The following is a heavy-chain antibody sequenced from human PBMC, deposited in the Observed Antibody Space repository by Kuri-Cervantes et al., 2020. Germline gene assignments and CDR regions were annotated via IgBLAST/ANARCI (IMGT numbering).Heavy chain of an antibody. CDR1: GFTFSSYG. D-gene: IGHD3-10*01. V-gene: IGHV3-30*18. J-gene: IGHJ4*02. Sequence: GGSLRLSCAASGFTFSSYGIHWVRQAPGKGLEWVAVISYDGSNKYYADSVKGRFTISRDNSKTTLYLQMNSLRAEDTAVYYCAKSDYYGSGRSFDYWGQGTLVTVSS. CDR2: ISYDGSNK. CDR3: AKSDYYGSGRSFDY.